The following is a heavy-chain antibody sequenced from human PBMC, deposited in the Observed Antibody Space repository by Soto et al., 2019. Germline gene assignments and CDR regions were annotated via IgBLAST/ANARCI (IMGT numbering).Heavy chain of an antibody. D-gene: IGHD4-17*01. V-gene: IGHV1-69*01. CDR3: ARATDTGEYYYYYGMDV. CDR2: IIPIFGTA. Sequence: QVQLVQSGAEVKKPGSSVKVSCKASGGTFSSYAISWVRQAPGQGLEWMGGIIPIFGTANYAQKFQGRVTITADESTRSAYMELSSLRSEDTAVYYCARATDTGEYYYYYGMDVWGQRTTVTVSS. J-gene: IGHJ6*02. CDR1: GGTFSSYA.